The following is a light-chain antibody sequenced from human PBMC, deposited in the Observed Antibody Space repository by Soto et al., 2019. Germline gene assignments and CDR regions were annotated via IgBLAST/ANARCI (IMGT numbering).Light chain of an antibody. CDR2: GAS. Sequence: EIVLTQSPGTLSVSPGGRVTLSCRASQSVSSNYLAWYQQRPGQAPRLLIFGASYRATGIPDRFSGSGSGTDFTLTISRLEPEDFAVYYCQQYSNSPPEFTFGPGTKVDSK. CDR1: QSVSSNY. CDR3: QQYSNSPPEFT. J-gene: IGKJ3*01. V-gene: IGKV3-20*01.